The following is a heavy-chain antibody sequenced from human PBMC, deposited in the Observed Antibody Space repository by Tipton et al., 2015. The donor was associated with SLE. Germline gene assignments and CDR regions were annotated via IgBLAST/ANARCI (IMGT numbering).Heavy chain of an antibody. CDR3: ARGGSVFGVVLNWFDP. CDR2: IYTSGST. CDR1: GGSISSGSYY. J-gene: IGHJ5*02. D-gene: IGHD3-3*01. Sequence: TLSLTCTVSGGSISSGSYYWSWIRQPVGKGLEWIGRIYTSGSTSYNPSLKSRVTISLDKSKNQFSLKLSSVTAADTAVYYCARGGSVFGVVLNWFDPWGQGTLVTVSS. V-gene: IGHV4-61*02.